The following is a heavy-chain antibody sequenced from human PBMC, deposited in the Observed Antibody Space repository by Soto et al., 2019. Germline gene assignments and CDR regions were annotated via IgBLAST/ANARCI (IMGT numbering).Heavy chain of an antibody. Sequence: TLSLTCSVSGASIRSYYWHWIRQPPGKALEWLALIYWDDDERYSPSLQSRLTITKDTSKNQVGLTMTNMDPVDTATYYCAHMTTVTTFDYWGQGTLVTVSS. D-gene: IGHD4-17*01. CDR1: GASIRSYYW. J-gene: IGHJ4*02. CDR3: AHMTTVTTFDY. CDR2: IYWDDDE. V-gene: IGHV2-5*02.